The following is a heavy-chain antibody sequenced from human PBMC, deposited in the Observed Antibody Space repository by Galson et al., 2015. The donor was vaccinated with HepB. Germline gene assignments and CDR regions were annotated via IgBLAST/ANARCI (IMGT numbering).Heavy chain of an antibody. D-gene: IGHD3-16*01. V-gene: IGHV3-66*01. J-gene: IGHJ6*02. Sequence: SLRLSCAASGFTVSSDYMSWVRQAPGKGLECVSVIYSDDTTYYADSVKGRFTISRDNSKNTLYLQMNSLGAEDTAMYYCGRGGPPNHYYYHYAVDVWGQGTTVTVSS. CDR2: IYSDDTT. CDR1: GFTVSSDY. CDR3: GRGGPPNHYYYHYAVDV.